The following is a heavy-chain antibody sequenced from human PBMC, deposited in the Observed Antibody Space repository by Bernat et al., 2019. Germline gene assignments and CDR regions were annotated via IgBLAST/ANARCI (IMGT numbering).Heavy chain of an antibody. V-gene: IGHV3-74*01. CDR1: GFTFNNHW. Sequence: EVQLVESGGDLVQPGGSLRLSCAASGFTFNNHWMHWVRQAPGKGLVWVSRINEDGSEKHYADSVKGRFTISRDNAKNTLYLQMNSLRAEDTAVYFCARVMSESPSVDRNFDLWGQGARVTVSS. CDR3: ARVMSESPSVDRNFDL. D-gene: IGHD5/OR15-5a*01. J-gene: IGHJ4*02. CDR2: INEDGSEK.